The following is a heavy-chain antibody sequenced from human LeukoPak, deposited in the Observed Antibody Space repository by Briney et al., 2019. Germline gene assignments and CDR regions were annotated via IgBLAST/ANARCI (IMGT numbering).Heavy chain of an antibody. V-gene: IGHV3-23*01. CDR1: GFTFSSYV. CDR3: AKDKGGSSGSFDY. J-gene: IGHJ4*02. CDR2: ISGRGEST. D-gene: IGHD3-22*01. Sequence: GGSLRLTCAASGFTFSSYVMSWVRQAPGKGLEWLSCISGRGESTHFADSAKGRFTISRDNSKNTLYLQMNSLRAEDTAVYYCAKDKGGSSGSFDYWGQGTRVTVSS.